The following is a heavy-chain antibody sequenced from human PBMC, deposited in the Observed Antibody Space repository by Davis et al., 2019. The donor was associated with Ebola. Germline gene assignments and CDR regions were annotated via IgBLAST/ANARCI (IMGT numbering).Heavy chain of an antibody. D-gene: IGHD2-21*01. J-gene: IGHJ4*02. CDR2: INHSGST. CDR1: GGSFSGYY. Sequence: SETLSLTCAVYGGSFSGYYWSWIRQPPGKGLEWIGEINHSGSTNYNPSLKSRVTISVDTSKNQFPLKLSSVTAADTAVYYCARVRRGGDYFDYWGQGTLVTVSS. CDR3: ARVRRGGDYFDY. V-gene: IGHV4-34*01.